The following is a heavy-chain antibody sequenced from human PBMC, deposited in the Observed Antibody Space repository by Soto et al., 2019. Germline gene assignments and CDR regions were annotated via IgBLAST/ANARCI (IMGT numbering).Heavy chain of an antibody. CDR1: GYTFTSYA. J-gene: IGHJ5*02. CDR3: ARVPYYYDSSGYYSNWFDP. D-gene: IGHD3-22*01. Sequence: ASVKVSCKASGYTFTSYAMHWVRQAPGQRLEWMGWINAGNGNTKYSQKFQGRVTITRDTSASTAYMELSSLRSEDTAVYYCARVPYYYDSSGYYSNWFDPWGQGTLVTAPQ. CDR2: INAGNGNT. V-gene: IGHV1-3*01.